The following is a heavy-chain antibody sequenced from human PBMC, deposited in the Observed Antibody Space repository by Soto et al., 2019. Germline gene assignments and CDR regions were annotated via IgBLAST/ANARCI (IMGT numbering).Heavy chain of an antibody. V-gene: IGHV1-18*04. CDR3: ARLNSDYAVDY. D-gene: IGHD5-12*01. CDR1: GYTFTSYG. Sequence: ASVKVSGKASGYTFTSYGFSWVRQAPGQRPEWMGWISTWRDDKRDTQKFRDRVTMTKDTSTATAYLELRSLRSDDTAVYYCARLNSDYAVDYWGQGTLVTVSS. J-gene: IGHJ4*02. CDR2: ISTWRDDK.